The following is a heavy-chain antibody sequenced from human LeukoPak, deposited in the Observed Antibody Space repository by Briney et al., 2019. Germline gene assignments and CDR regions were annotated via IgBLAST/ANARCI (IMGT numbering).Heavy chain of an antibody. CDR3: ARFDDIVVVPAAF. CDR2: ISAYNGNT. Sequence: GASVKVSCKASGGTFISYAINWVRQAPGQGLEWMGWISAYNGNTNYAQKLQGRVTMTTDTSTSTAYMELRSLRSDDTAVYYCARFDDIVVVPAAFWGQGTLVTVSS. CDR1: GGTFISYA. V-gene: IGHV1-18*01. D-gene: IGHD2-2*01. J-gene: IGHJ4*02.